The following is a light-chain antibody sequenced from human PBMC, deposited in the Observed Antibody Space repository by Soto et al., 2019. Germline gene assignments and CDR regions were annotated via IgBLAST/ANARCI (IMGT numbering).Light chain of an antibody. Sequence: QSALTQPASVSGSPGQSITISCTGTRSDVGGYNYVSWYQQHPGKAPKLMIYDVSNRPSGVSNRFSGSKSGNTASLTISGLQAEDEADYYCCSYTSSSTLVFGGGTKLTVL. V-gene: IGLV2-14*01. J-gene: IGLJ2*01. CDR1: RSDVGGYNY. CDR3: CSYTSSSTLV. CDR2: DVS.